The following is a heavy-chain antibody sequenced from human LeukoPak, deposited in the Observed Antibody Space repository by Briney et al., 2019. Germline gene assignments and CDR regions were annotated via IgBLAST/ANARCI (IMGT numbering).Heavy chain of an antibody. J-gene: IGHJ4*02. V-gene: IGHV3-23*01. CDR3: AKDFDSSGSLFDY. CDR2: ISGSGGST. Sequence: TGGSLRLSCAASGFTLSSYAMSWVRQAPGKGLEWVSAISGSGGSTYYADSVKGRFTISRDNSKNTLYLQMNSLRAEDTAVYYCAKDFDSSGSLFDYWGQGTLVTVSS. CDR1: GFTLSSYA. D-gene: IGHD3-22*01.